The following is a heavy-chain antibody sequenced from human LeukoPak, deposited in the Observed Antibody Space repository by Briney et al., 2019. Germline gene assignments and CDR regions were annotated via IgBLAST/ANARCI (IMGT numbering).Heavy chain of an antibody. J-gene: IGHJ4*02. Sequence: ASVKVSCKASGYTFTDYYMHWVRQAPGQGPEWMGWINPSADTNFAQKFQGRFTMTRGTSISTAYMALSRLRSDDTAVYYCTRGEFNGPDFDFWGQGTLVTVSS. CDR3: TRGEFNGPDFDF. V-gene: IGHV1-2*02. D-gene: IGHD3-10*01. CDR2: INPSADT. CDR1: GYTFTDYY.